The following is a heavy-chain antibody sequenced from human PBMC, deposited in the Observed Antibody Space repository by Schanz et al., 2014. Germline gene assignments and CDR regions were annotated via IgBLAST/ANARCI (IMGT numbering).Heavy chain of an antibody. CDR1: GYTFISYG. Sequence: QVQLVQSGAEVKKPGASVKVSCKASGYTFISYGIKWVRQAPGQGLEWMGWISTSNGNTNYIQKLQGRVTMTTDTSTSTAYMELRSLRSDDTAVYYCARVQDDILTGSEYYYGMDVWGQGTILTVSS. J-gene: IGHJ6*02. V-gene: IGHV1-18*01. CDR2: ISTSNGNT. CDR3: ARVQDDILTGSEYYYGMDV. D-gene: IGHD3-9*01.